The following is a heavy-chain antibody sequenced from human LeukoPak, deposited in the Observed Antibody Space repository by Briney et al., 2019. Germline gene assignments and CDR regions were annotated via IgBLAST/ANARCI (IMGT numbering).Heavy chain of an antibody. CDR3: AITKRGYSGYDRDY. CDR1: GGSISSYS. CDR2: INHSGST. V-gene: IGHV4-34*01. D-gene: IGHD5-12*01. Sequence: SETLSLTCTVSGGSISSYSWSWIRQPPGKGLEWIGEINHSGSTNYNPSLKSRVTISVDTSKNQFSLKLSSVTAADTAVYYCAITKRGYSGYDRDYWGQGTQVIVSS. J-gene: IGHJ4*02.